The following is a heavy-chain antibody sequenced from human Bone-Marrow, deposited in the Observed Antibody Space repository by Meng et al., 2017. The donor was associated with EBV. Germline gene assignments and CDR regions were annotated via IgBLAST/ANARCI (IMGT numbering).Heavy chain of an antibody. CDR1: GGSSIRGSW. CDR3: ARDGGSYRYFDY. CDR2: TYCAGCT. D-gene: IGHD3-16*02. Sequence: DAGPGLVEASGPLSLTCTLCGGSSIRGSWWSWVRQPPVKELGWIGETYCAGCTKYDTSFEIRVTISVDNSKNQFSLKLGSVTGPDTTVYYCARDGGSYRYFDYWGQGTLVTVSS. J-gene: IGHJ4*02. V-gene: IGHV4-4*02.